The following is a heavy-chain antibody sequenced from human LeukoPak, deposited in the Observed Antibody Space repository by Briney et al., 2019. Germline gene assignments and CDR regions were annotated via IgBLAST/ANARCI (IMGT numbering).Heavy chain of an antibody. Sequence: SETLSLTCAVYGGSFSGYYWSWIRQPPGKGLEWIGSIYYSGSTYYNPSLKSRVTISVDTSKNQFSLKLSSVTAADTAVYYCARHSPVGIFYFDYWGQGTLVTVSS. J-gene: IGHJ4*02. V-gene: IGHV4-34*01. CDR3: ARHSPVGIFYFDY. CDR1: GGSFSGYY. CDR2: IYYSGST. D-gene: IGHD1-26*01.